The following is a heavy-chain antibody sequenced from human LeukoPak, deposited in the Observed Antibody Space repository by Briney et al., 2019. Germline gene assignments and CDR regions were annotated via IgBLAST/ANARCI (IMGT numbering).Heavy chain of an antibody. CDR2: IKQDGSEK. D-gene: IGHD6-13*01. CDR3: ARDIRQQLVRGTYD. V-gene: IGHV3-7*01. Sequence: GGSLRLSCAASGFTFSSYWMSWVRKAPGKGLEWVANIKQDGSEKYYVDSVKGRFTISRDNAKNSLYLQMNSLRAEDTAVYYCARDIRQQLVRGTYDWGQGTLVTVSS. J-gene: IGHJ4*02. CDR1: GFTFSSYW.